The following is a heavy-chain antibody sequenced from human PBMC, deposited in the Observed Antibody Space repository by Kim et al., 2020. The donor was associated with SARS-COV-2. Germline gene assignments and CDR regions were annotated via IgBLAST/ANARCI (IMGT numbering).Heavy chain of an antibody. J-gene: IGHJ5*02. D-gene: IGHD3-10*01. CDR3: ATQSLWFGDNWFDP. Sequence: NPSLKSRVTISVDTSKNQFSLKLSSVTAADTAVYYCATQSLWFGDNWFDPWGQGTLVTVSS. V-gene: IGHV4-59*01.